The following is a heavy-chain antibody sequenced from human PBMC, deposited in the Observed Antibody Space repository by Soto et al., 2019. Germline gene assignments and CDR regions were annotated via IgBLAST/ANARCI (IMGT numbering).Heavy chain of an antibody. J-gene: IGHJ4*02. V-gene: IGHV1-2*02. CDR1: GYTFTGYY. D-gene: IGHD6-13*01. CDR2: INPNSGGT. Sequence: QVQLVQSGAEVKKPGASVKVSCKASGYTFTGYYMHWVRQAPGQGLEWMGWINPNSGGTNYAQKFQGRVTMTRDTSISTAYMELSRLRSDDTAVYYCARLGGYSSSGDPIPFDYGGQGTLVTVSS. CDR3: ARLGGYSSSGDPIPFDY.